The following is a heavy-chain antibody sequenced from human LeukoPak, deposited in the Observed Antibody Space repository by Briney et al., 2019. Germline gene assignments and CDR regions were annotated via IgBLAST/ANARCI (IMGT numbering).Heavy chain of an antibody. CDR3: ARTLXGYDWSYFDY. CDR1: GGTFSSYA. J-gene: IGHJ4*02. V-gene: IGHV1-69*13. Sequence: SVKVSCTASGGTFSSYAIGWVRQAPGQGLEWMGGIIPIFGTANYAQKFQGRVTITADESTSTAYMELSSLRSEDTAVYYCARTLXGYDWSYFDYWGQGTLVTVSS. CDR2: IIPIFGTA. D-gene: IGHD5-12*01.